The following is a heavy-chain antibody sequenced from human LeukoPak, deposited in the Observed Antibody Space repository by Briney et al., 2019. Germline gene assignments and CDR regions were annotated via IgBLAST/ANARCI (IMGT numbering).Heavy chain of an antibody. J-gene: IGHJ6*02. CDR1: GFTFDDYE. CDR2: INWNGGST. D-gene: IGHD2-2*02. V-gene: IGHV3-20*04. CDR3: NGYCSSASCYSDMDV. Sequence: GGSLRLSCVASGFTFDDYEMSWVRQAPGKGLEWVSGINWNGGSTGYADSVKGRFTISGDNAKNSLYLQMNSLRAEDTALYYCNGYCSSASCYSDMDVWGQGTTVTVSS.